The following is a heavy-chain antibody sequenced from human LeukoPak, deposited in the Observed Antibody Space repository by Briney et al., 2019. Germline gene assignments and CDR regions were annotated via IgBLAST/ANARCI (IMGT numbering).Heavy chain of an antibody. J-gene: IGHJ4*02. CDR3: ALRQREGEFWSGYGGALDY. V-gene: IGHV1-18*01. Sequence: ASVMVSCKVSGYTSPFYGITWVRQAPGQGLEWMGWIRTETHSPNYAQKLQGRVTMTTDTSTSTAYMELRSLRSDDTAVYYCALRQREGEFWSGYGGALDYWGQGTLVTVSS. CDR2: IRTETHSP. D-gene: IGHD3-3*01. CDR1: GYTSPFYG.